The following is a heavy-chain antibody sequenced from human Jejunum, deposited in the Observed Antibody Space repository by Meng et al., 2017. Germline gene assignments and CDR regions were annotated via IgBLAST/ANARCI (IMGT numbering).Heavy chain of an antibody. Sequence: GESLKISCAASGFIFGNYALHWVRQAPGKGLEWVAVVWSDGTHKYYGDSVKGRFTISRDNSKNTVVLQMNSLRAEDTALYYCTVTIAVAGTIDYWGQGTQVTVSS. V-gene: IGHV3-33*01. D-gene: IGHD6-13*01. J-gene: IGHJ4*02. CDR1: GFIFGNYA. CDR3: TVTIAVAGTIDY. CDR2: VWSDGTHK.